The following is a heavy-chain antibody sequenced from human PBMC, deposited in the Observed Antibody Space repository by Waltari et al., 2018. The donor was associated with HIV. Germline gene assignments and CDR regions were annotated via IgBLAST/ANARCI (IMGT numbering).Heavy chain of an antibody. V-gene: IGHV3-74*01. CDR3: ARYRPEVHYYNGMDV. CDR1: GFAFRSYY. CDR2: ISRGGSTT. D-gene: IGHD3-16*02. J-gene: IGHJ6*02. Sequence: EVQLVESGGGSLQAGGSLRLPCAASGFAFRSYYMFWVRQAPGKGLVWVCRISRGGSTTSYADSVKGRFTVSRDNARNTLYLQMNSLRAEDTAVYYCARYRPEVHYYNGMDVWGQGTTVTVSS.